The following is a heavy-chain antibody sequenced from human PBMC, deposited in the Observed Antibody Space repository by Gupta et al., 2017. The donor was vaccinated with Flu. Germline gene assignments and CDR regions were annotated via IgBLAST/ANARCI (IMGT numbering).Heavy chain of an antibody. CDR3: AGHGRTHYDFWSGSDKEIYGMDV. D-gene: IGHD3-3*01. CDR2: LYHSGGS. V-gene: IGHV4-39*01. CDR1: GGSPNPNRYH. Sequence: QLQESGPRLVRPSGPVSPTCHFSGGSPNPNRYHWAFLRQSPGKGLEWIGTLYHSGGSNYNPSLKSRVTMSLDTSKSQFSLYLRSVTAADTAVYFCAGHGRTHYDFWSGSDKEIYGMDVWGQGTTVTVSS. J-gene: IGHJ6*02.